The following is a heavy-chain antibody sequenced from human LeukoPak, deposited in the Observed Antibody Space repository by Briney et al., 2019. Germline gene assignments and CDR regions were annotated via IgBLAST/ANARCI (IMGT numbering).Heavy chain of an antibody. Sequence: PSETLSLTCTVSGGSISSGDYYWSWIRQPPGKGLEWIGYIYYSGSTYYNPSLKSRVTISVDTSKNRFSLKLSSVTAADTAMYYCARDSRLRRFDPWGQGTLVTVSS. CDR3: ARDSRLRRFDP. CDR2: IYYSGST. J-gene: IGHJ5*02. V-gene: IGHV4-30-4*01. CDR1: GGSISSGDYY.